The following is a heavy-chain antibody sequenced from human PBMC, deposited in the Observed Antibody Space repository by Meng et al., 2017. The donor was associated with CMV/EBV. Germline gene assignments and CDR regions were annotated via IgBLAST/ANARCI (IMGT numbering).Heavy chain of an antibody. CDR3: ARDFAAASSVVTRKVVWSYYYYYYGMDV. J-gene: IGHJ6*02. CDR2: ISSSSSYI. Sequence: GESLKISCAASGFTFSSYSMNWVRQAPGKGLEWVSSISSSSSYIYYADSVKGRFTISRDNAKNSLYLQMNSLRAEDTAVYYCARDFAAASSVVTRKVVWSYYYYYYGMDVWGQGTTVTVS. D-gene: IGHD3-22*01. CDR1: GFTFSSYS. V-gene: IGHV3-21*01.